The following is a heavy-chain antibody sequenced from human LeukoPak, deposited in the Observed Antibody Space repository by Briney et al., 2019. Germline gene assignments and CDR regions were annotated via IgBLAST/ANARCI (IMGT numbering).Heavy chain of an antibody. CDR1: AYSFTIYS. CDR2: ISAYNGDT. Sequence: ASVRVSCKSSAYSFTIYSINWVRQAPGQGLEWMGWISAYNGDTNYAQNFKDRVNVTTDPSTSTTYMELRSLRSDDTALYFCAQARLPHAYFDNWGQGTLVTVSS. CDR3: AQARLPHAYFDN. V-gene: IGHV1-18*01. J-gene: IGHJ4*02.